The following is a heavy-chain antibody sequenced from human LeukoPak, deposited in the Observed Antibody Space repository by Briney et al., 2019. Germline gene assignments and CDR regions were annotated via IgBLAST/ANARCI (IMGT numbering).Heavy chain of an antibody. D-gene: IGHD6-13*01. J-gene: IGHJ3*02. CDR3: ARLDVKGAAGVAFDI. CDR1: GGSFSGYY. Sequence: PSETLSLTCAVYGGSFSGYYWSWIRQPPGKGLEWIGEINHSGSTNYNPSLKSRVTISVDTSKNQFSLKLSSVTAADTAVYYCARLDVKGAAGVAFDIWGQGTMVTVSS. CDR2: INHSGST. V-gene: IGHV4-34*01.